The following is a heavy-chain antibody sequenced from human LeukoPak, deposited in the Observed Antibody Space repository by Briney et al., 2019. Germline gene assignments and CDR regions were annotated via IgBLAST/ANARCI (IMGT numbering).Heavy chain of an antibody. CDR2: INSDGSNT. Sequence: GGSLRLSCSASGFTFSSYWMHWVRQAPGKGLVWVSDINSDGSNTYYVDSVKGRFTISRDNAKNTLYLQLNSLRAEDTAVYYCARGAGSNGYTVLDYWGQGTLVTVSS. CDR3: ARGAGSNGYTVLDY. V-gene: IGHV3-74*01. J-gene: IGHJ4*02. D-gene: IGHD3-22*01. CDR1: GFTFSSYW.